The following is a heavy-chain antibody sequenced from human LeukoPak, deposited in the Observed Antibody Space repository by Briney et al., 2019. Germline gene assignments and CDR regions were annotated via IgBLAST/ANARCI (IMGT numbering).Heavy chain of an antibody. D-gene: IGHD3-16*02. J-gene: IGHJ4*02. CDR2: IIPIFGTA. V-gene: IGHV1-69*05. CDR3: ARDSFRLRLGELSESPPWLADY. CDR1: GGTFSSYA. Sequence: SVKVSCKASGGTFSSYAISWVRQAPGQGLDWMGRIIPIFGTAHYAQKFQGRVTIATDESTSTAYMELSSLRSEDTAVYYCARDSFRLRLGELSESPPWLADYWGQGTLVTVSS.